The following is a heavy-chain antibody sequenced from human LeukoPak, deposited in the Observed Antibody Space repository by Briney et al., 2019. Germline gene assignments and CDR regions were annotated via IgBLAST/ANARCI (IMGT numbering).Heavy chain of an antibody. CDR1: GFTFSNAW. CDR2: IESKTDGGTT. J-gene: IGHJ4*02. CDR3: TTDVLRYFDWLLDY. D-gene: IGHD3-9*01. V-gene: IGHV3-15*04. Sequence: PGGSLRLSCAASGFTFSNAWMSWVRQAPGKGLEWVGRIESKTDGGTTDYAAPVKGRFTISRDDSKNTLYLQMNSLKTEDTAVYYCTTDVLRYFDWLLDYWGQGTLVTVSS.